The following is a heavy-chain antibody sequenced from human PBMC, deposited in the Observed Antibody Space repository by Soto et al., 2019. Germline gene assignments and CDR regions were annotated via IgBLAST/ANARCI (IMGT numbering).Heavy chain of an antibody. CDR2: IDPRDSYV. V-gene: IGHV5-10-1*01. CDR1: GYTFTTFW. Sequence: GESLKISCTGFGYTFTTFWISWVRQTPGKGLEWMGRIDPRDSYVNYSPSFQGHVTISVDKSISTAYLQWGSLKASDTAMYYCARLYCTTSTCDSWFDPWGQGTLVTVSS. J-gene: IGHJ5*02. D-gene: IGHD2-2*01. CDR3: ARLYCTTSTCDSWFDP.